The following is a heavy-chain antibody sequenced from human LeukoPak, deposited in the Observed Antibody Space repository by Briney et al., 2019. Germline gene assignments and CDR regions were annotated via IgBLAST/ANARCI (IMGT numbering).Heavy chain of an antibody. CDR1: GFTFSSYS. Sequence: GGSLGLSCAASGFTFSSYSMTWVRQAPGKGLEWVSFISTSSSYIYYADSVKGRFTISRDNAKNSLYLQMNNLRAEDTAMFYCATSMAQDVDAFHIWGQGTMVTVSS. CDR2: ISTSSSYI. V-gene: IGHV3-21*01. CDR3: ATSMAQDVDAFHI. D-gene: IGHD2-21*01. J-gene: IGHJ3*02.